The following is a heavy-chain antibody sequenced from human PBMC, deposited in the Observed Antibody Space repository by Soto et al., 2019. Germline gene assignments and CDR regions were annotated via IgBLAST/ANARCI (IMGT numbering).Heavy chain of an antibody. J-gene: IGHJ3*02. V-gene: IGHV4-31*03. D-gene: IGHD3-22*01. CDR1: GGPIRSTTYY. CDR3: ARVYDSTGYPAAGGAFDI. Sequence: ASETLSLTCTVSGGPIRSTTYYWSWIRQHPGKGLEWFGYIYYTGSTYYNPSLKSRVTMSVDTPKKQFSLNLSSVTAADTAVYYCARVYDSTGYPAAGGAFDIWGQGTKVTVSS. CDR2: IYYTGST.